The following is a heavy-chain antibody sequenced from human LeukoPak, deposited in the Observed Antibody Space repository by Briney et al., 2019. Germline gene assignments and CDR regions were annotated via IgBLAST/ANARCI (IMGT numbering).Heavy chain of an antibody. D-gene: IGHD2-2*01. V-gene: IGHV1-18*01. CDR3: ARASGSYCSSTSCNDAFDI. CDR1: GYTFSSYG. J-gene: IGHJ3*02. Sequence: ASVKVSCKASGYTFSSYGITWVRQAPGKGLEWMGWISAYNGNTNYAQNLQGRVTMTTDTSTSTAYLELKRLSSDDTAVYYCARASGSYCSSTSCNDAFDIWGQGTMVTVSS. CDR2: ISAYNGNT.